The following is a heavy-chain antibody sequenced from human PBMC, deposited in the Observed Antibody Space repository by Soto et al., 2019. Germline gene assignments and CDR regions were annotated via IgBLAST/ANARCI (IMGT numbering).Heavy chain of an antibody. CDR3: AKDVCRGRLSRPLFDF. D-gene: IGHD2-8*01. V-gene: IGHV3-23*01. Sequence: GGSLRHPCAASGVTFSRYAMSWVRQAPGKGLEWVSAISGSGGSTYYADSVKGRFTISRDNSKNTLYLQMNSLRAEDTAVYYCAKDVCRGRLSRPLFDFWGQGTLGTLSS. CDR1: GVTFSRYA. CDR2: ISGSGGST. J-gene: IGHJ4*02.